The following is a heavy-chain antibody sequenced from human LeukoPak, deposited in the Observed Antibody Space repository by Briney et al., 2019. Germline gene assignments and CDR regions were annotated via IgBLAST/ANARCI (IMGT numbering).Heavy chain of an antibody. CDR2: ISGSGGST. CDR3: AKILDSSGYYYFEDS. J-gene: IGHJ4*02. D-gene: IGHD3-22*01. Sequence: GGSLRLSCAASGFTFSSYAMTWVRQAPGKGLEWVSAISGSGGSTYYADSVKGRFTISRDNSKNTLYLQMNSLRAEDTAVYYCAKILDSSGYYYFEDSWGQGTLVTVSS. V-gene: IGHV3-23*01. CDR1: GFTFSSYA.